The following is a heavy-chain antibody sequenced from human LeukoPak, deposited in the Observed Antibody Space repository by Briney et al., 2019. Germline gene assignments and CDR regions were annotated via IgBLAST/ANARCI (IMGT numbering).Heavy chain of an antibody. CDR2: IRHDGSDK. Sequence: GESLRLSCAASGFTFGSYGVHWVRQAPGKGLEWVAFIRHDGSDKYYADSVKGRFTISRDNPKSTVYLQMNSLRAEDTAVYHCARKKSVYRSSASSNYYMDVWGKGTTVTVSS. CDR3: ARKKSVYRSSASSNYYMDV. V-gene: IGHV3-30*02. D-gene: IGHD6-6*01. CDR1: GFTFGSYG. J-gene: IGHJ6*03.